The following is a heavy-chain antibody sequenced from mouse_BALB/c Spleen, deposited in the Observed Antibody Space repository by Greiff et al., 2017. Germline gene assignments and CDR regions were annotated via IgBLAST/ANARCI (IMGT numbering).Heavy chain of an antibody. CDR1: GFTFSSYA. D-gene: IGHD1-1*01. V-gene: IGHV5-9-4*01. J-gene: IGHJ3*01. CDR2: ISSGGSYT. Sequence: EVKLVESGGGLVKPGGSLKLSCAASGFTFSSYAMSWVRQSPEKRLEWVAEISSGGSYTYYPDTVTGRFTISRDNAKNTLYLEMSSLRSEDTAMYYCARGGTTGTFAYWGQGTLVTVSA. CDR3: ARGGTTGTFAY.